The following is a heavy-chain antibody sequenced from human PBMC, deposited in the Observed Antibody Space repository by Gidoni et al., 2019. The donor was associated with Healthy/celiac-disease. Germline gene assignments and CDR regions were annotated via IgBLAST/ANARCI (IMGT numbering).Heavy chain of an antibody. J-gene: IGHJ4*02. CDR1: GGSISSSSYY. CDR2: IYYSGST. CDR3: ARRPHYDSSGDDY. V-gene: IGHV4-39*01. D-gene: IGHD3-22*01. Sequence: QLQLQESGPGLVKPSATLSLTCTVSGGSISSSSYYWGWTRQPPGKGLEWIGSIYYSGSTYYNPSLKSRVTISVDTSKNQFSLKLSSVTAADTAVYYCARRPHYDSSGDDYWGQGTLVTVSS.